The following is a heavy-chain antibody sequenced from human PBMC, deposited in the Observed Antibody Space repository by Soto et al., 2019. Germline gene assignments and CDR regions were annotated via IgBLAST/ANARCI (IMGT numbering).Heavy chain of an antibody. D-gene: IGHD5-18*01. Sequence: GGSLRLSCAASGFTFSSYSMNWVRQAPGKGLEWVSYISSSSSTIYYADSVKGRFTISRDNAKNSLYLQMNSLRDEDTAVYYCARAGVGYSYGNYFDYWGQGTLVTVSS. J-gene: IGHJ4*02. CDR3: ARAGVGYSYGNYFDY. CDR2: ISSSSSTI. V-gene: IGHV3-48*02. CDR1: GFTFSSYS.